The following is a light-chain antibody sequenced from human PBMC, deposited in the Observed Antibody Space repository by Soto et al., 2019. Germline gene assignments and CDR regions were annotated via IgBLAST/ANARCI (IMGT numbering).Light chain of an antibody. Sequence: QSVLTQPASVSGSPGQSITISCTGTSSDFGSYNLVSWYQQHPGKAPKLMIYEVSKRPSGVSNRFSGSKSGNTASLTISWLQAEDEADYYCCSYAGSSTYVFGTGTKVTVL. CDR3: CSYAGSSTYV. CDR1: SSDFGSYNL. CDR2: EVS. J-gene: IGLJ1*01. V-gene: IGLV2-23*02.